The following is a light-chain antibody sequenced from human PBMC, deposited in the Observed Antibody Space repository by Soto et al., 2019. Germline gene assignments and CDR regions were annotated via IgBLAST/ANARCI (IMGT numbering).Light chain of an antibody. Sequence: DIQMTQSPSTLSASVGDRVTITCRASQSISYWLAWYQQKPGEAPNLLIYDASGLESGVPSRFSGSGSGTEFTLTISSLQPDDFATYYCQQYNSYSFGQGTKVDIK. CDR3: QQYNSYS. CDR1: QSISYW. CDR2: DAS. J-gene: IGKJ1*01. V-gene: IGKV1-5*01.